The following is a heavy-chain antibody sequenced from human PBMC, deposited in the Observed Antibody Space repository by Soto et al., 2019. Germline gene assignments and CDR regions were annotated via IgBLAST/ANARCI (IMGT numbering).Heavy chain of an antibody. CDR3: ARDRGVGDYYSLDY. D-gene: IGHD2-21*02. Sequence: QVQLQESGPGLVKPSQTLSLTCTVSGGSIGSGGYYWSWIRQHPGKGLEWIGYIYYSGSTYYNPSLKSRVTISVDTSKNQFSLKLSSVTAADTAVYYCARDRGVGDYYSLDYWGQGTLVTVSS. V-gene: IGHV4-31*03. CDR2: IYYSGST. J-gene: IGHJ4*02. CDR1: GGSIGSGGYY.